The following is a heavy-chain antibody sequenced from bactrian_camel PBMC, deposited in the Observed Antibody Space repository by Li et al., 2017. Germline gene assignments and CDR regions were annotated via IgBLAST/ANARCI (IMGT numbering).Heavy chain of an antibody. CDR2: LWSGGAQT. V-gene: IGHV3S1*01. CDR1: RYTYKRNC. J-gene: IGHJ4*01. CDR3: AEGRGSRGEHCYSLNY. D-gene: IGHD6*01. Sequence: HVQLVEYGGGSVEAGGSLTLSCAAGRYTYKRNCMGWFRQRPGKDREGVAVLWSGGAQTTYADSVKGRFTISRDNAKNTVYLQMNNLQPEDTATYYCAEGRGSRGEHCYSLNYWGQGTQVTVS.